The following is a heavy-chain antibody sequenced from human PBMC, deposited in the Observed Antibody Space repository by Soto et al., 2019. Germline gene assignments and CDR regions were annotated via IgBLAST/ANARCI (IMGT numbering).Heavy chain of an antibody. CDR2: VSASGLNT. CDR3: AKDGPQRTSGYCFDY. Sequence: EVQLLESGGKLVQPGGSLTLSCAASGFTFSTYAMAWVRQAPGKGLEWVSGVSASGLNTDYADPVKGRFYISRDNSKNTVPLHMNSQRAEDPALYYIAKDGPQRTSGYCFDYWGQGTPITVSS. V-gene: IGHV3-23*01. CDR1: GFTFSTYA. D-gene: IGHD1-1*01. J-gene: IGHJ4*02.